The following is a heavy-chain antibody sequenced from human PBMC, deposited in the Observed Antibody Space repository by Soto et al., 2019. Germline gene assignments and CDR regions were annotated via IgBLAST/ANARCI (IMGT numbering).Heavy chain of an antibody. D-gene: IGHD1-26*01. CDR2: INVENGET. CDR3: ARWISGGYSDWFDP. J-gene: IGHJ5*02. V-gene: IGHV1-18*04. Sequence: QVQLVQSGAEVKKPGASVKVSCKASGYNFMRYGFTWVRPAPGQGLEWMGWINVENGETKYPQKIQGRVTMTTDTSTSTVYMELRSLTSDDTAVYYCARWISGGYSDWFDPWGHGTLVTVSS. CDR1: GYNFMRYG.